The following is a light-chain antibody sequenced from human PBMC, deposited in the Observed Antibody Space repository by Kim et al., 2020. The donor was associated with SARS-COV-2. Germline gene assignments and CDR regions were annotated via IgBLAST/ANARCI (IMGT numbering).Light chain of an antibody. CDR2: DVT. CDR3: SSYTSSGSFV. V-gene: IGLV2-14*03. Sequence: QSVLTQPASVSGSPGQSIIISCTGTSSDVGGHDFVSWYQQHPGKAPKLMIYDVTKQPSGVSNRFSGSKSGNTASLTISGLQAEDEADYYCSSYTSSGSFVFGAGTKVTVL. J-gene: IGLJ1*01. CDR1: SSDVGGHDF.